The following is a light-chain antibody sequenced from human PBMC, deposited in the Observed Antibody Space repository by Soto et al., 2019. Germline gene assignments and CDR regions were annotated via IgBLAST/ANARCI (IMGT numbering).Light chain of an antibody. CDR2: STN. V-gene: IGLV8-61*01. Sequence: QTVVTQEPSFSVSPGGTVTLTCGLSSGSVSTSYYPSWYQQTPGQAPRTLIYSTNTRSSGVPDRFSGSKSGNTASLTVSGLQAEDEADYYCSSYAGSDNPYVFGTGTKLTVL. CDR1: SGSVSTSYY. CDR3: SSYAGSDNPYV. J-gene: IGLJ1*01.